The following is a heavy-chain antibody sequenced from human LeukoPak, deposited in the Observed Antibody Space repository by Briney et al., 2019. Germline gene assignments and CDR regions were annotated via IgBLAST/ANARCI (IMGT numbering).Heavy chain of an antibody. Sequence: SETLSLTCSVSGGSIPPSSATYAWGWVPQHPPKGLEWIGSIYYSGTSYYNPSLKSRVTISLHTSKNEFSLKLSSVTAADTSVYYCARQVSHAFDVWGQGTMVVGSS. J-gene: IGHJ3*01. V-gene: IGHV4-39*01. CDR3: ARQVSHAFDV. CDR1: GGSIPPSSATYA. D-gene: IGHD3-10*01. CDR2: IYYSGTS.